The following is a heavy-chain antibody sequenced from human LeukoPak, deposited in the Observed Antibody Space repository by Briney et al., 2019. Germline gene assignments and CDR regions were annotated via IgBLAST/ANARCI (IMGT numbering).Heavy chain of an antibody. J-gene: IGHJ4*02. CDR3: ARPTRTWNWGSFDY. CDR1: GVSTSSNNYY. Sequence: SETLSLTCTVSGVSTSSNNYYWGWIRQSPGKGLEWIGSISYSESTYYNPSLKSRVTISVDTTKNHFSLKLSSVTAADTAVYYCARPTRTWNWGSFDYWGQGTLVTVSS. CDR2: ISYSEST. D-gene: IGHD7-27*01. V-gene: IGHV4-39*02.